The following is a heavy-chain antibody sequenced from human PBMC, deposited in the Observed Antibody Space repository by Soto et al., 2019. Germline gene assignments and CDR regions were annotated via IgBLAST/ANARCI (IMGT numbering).Heavy chain of an antibody. V-gene: IGHV4-30-4*01. J-gene: IGHJ6*02. CDR3: ERGVAFDGFSPYGMDL. D-gene: IGHD3-9*01. Sequence: SETLSLTCTVSGGSINTGDYYWTWIRQPRGKGLEWIGYIYYSGTTYYNPSLKSRVSLSLDTSKNHFSLRLTSVTAADTAVYYCERGVAFDGFSPYGMDLWGQGTTVTVSS. CDR1: GGSINTGDYY. CDR2: IYYSGTT.